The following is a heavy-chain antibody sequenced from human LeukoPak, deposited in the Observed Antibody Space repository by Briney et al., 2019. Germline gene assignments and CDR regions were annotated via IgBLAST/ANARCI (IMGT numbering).Heavy chain of an antibody. V-gene: IGHV3-23*01. Sequence: AGGSLRLSCAASGFTFSSYAMSWVRQAPGKGLEWVSAISGGGGSTYYADSVKGLFTISRDNSKNTLYLQMNSLRAEDTAVYYCAKGYDSSGYVSFFDYWGQGTLVTVSS. J-gene: IGHJ4*02. CDR1: GFTFSSYA. D-gene: IGHD3-22*01. CDR3: AKGYDSSGYVSFFDY. CDR2: ISGGGGST.